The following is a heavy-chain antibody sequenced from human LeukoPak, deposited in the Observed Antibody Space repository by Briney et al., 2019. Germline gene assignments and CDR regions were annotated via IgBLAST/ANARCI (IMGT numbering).Heavy chain of an antibody. Sequence: ASVKVSCKASGYTFTSYYMHWVRQAPGQGLEWMGIINPSGGSTSYAQKFQGRVTMTRDTSTSTVYMELSSLRSEDTAVYYCATPGYCTNGVCSGTAFDIWGQGTMVTVSS. CDR1: GYTFTSYY. D-gene: IGHD2-8*01. J-gene: IGHJ3*02. CDR3: ATPGYCTNGVCSGTAFDI. V-gene: IGHV1-46*01. CDR2: INPSGGST.